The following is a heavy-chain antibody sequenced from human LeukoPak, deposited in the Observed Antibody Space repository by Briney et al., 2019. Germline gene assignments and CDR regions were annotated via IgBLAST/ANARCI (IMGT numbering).Heavy chain of an antibody. Sequence: ASVKVSCKASGYTFTGYYMHWVRQAPGQGLEWMGWINPYNGCTKYAQKFQGRVTMTRDTSISTAYMELNSLTSDDTAVYYCARPSGSGSYYPAWGQGTLVTVSS. V-gene: IGHV1-2*02. CDR1: GYTFTGYY. D-gene: IGHD3-10*01. CDR3: ARPSGSGSYYPA. CDR2: INPYNGCT. J-gene: IGHJ5*02.